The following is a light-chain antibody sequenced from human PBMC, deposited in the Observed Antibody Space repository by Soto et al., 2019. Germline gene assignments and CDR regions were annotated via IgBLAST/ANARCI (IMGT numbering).Light chain of an antibody. J-gene: IGKJ3*01. Sequence: ESVFTHSRRTLSLSPGERATLSCRASQSVTSSNLAWFQQKPGQAPRLLIYGASNRAIGIPDRFSGSGSGTDFTLTISSLEPEDFAVYYCQQYGSSPFTSGHGTKVDL. CDR3: QQYGSSPFT. CDR2: GAS. CDR1: QSVTSSN. V-gene: IGKV3-20*01.